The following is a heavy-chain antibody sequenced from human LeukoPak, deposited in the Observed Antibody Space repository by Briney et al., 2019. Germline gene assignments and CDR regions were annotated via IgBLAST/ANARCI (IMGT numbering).Heavy chain of an antibody. CDR3: ARDLLPVAGTVAGDFDY. CDR1: GYTFTSYG. J-gene: IGHJ4*02. Sequence: ASVKVSCKASGYTFTSYGISWVRQAPGQGLEWMGWISAYNGNTNYAQKLQGRVTMTTDTSTSTAYMELRSLRSDDTAVYYCARDLLPVAGTVAGDFDYWGQGTLVTVSS. CDR2: ISAYNGNT. D-gene: IGHD6-19*01. V-gene: IGHV1-18*01.